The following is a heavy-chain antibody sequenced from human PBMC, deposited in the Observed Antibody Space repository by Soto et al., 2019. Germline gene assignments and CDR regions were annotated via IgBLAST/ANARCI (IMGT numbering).Heavy chain of an antibody. CDR2: IRSKAYGGTT. V-gene: IGHV3-49*03. CDR3: ALTYYDFWSGFSVPDY. J-gene: IGHJ4*02. CDR1: GFTFGDYA. Sequence: GGSLRLSCTASGFTFGDYAMSWFRQAPGKGLEWVGFIRSKAYGGTTEYAASVKGRFTISRDDSKSIAYLQMNSLKTEDTAVYYCALTYYDFWSGFSVPDYWGQGTLVTVSS. D-gene: IGHD3-3*01.